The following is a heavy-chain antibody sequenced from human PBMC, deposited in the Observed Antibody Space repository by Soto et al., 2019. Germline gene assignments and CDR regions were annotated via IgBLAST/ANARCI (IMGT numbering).Heavy chain of an antibody. D-gene: IGHD1-1*01. Sequence: QLQLQESGPGLVKPSETLSLTCTVSGGSISSSSYYWGWIRQPPGKGLEWIGSIYYSGSTYYNPSLKSRVTISVDTSKNQFSLKLSSVTAADTAVYDCASTLERRIFDAFDIWGQGTMVTVSS. CDR1: GGSISSSSYY. V-gene: IGHV4-39*01. J-gene: IGHJ3*02. CDR3: ASTLERRIFDAFDI. CDR2: IYYSGST.